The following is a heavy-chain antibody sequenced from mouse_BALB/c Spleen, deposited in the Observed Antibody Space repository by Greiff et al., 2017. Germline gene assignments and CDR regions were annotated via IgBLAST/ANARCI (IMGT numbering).Heavy chain of an antibody. CDR1: GYSITSDYA. D-gene: IGHD2-1*01. CDR2: ISYSGST. J-gene: IGHJ4*01. V-gene: IGHV3-2*02. CDR3: ARSWGYGNYGYYAMDY. Sequence: DVQLQESGPGLVKPSQSLSLTCTVTGYSITSDYAWNWIRQFPGNKLEWMVYISYSGSTSYNPSLKSRISITRDTSKNQFFLQLNSVTTEVTATYYCARSWGYGNYGYYAMDYWGQGTSVTVS.